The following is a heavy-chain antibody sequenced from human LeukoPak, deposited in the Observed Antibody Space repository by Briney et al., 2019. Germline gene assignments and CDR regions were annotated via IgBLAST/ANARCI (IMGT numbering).Heavy chain of an antibody. CDR3: ARRVGWPTTTYYYMDV. CDR2: INPSGGST. D-gene: IGHD6-19*01. Sequence: ASVKVSCKASGYTFTSYYMHWVGQAPGQGLEWMGIINPSGGSTSYAQKFQGRVTMTRDMSTSTVYMELSSLRSEDTAVYYCARRVGWPTTTYYYMDVWGRGTTVTIS. CDR1: GYTFTSYY. J-gene: IGHJ6*03. V-gene: IGHV1-46*01.